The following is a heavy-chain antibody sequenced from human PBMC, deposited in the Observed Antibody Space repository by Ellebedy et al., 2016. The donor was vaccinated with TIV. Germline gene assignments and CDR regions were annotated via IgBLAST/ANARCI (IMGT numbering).Heavy chain of an antibody. D-gene: IGHD4-23*01. V-gene: IGHV3-33*01. CDR3: AREIIYGGYYFDY. Sequence: GESLKISXAASGFTFSSYGMHWVRQAPGKGLEWVAVIWSDETTKYYSDSVKGRFTISRDNSKNTLYLQMNSLRAEDTAVYYCAREIIYGGYYFDYWGQGTLVTVSS. CDR2: IWSDETTK. J-gene: IGHJ4*02. CDR1: GFTFSSYG.